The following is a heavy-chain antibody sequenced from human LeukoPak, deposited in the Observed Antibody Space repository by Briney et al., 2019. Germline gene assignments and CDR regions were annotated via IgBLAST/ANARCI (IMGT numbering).Heavy chain of an antibody. CDR3: ARQAPGYSVDY. V-gene: IGHV3-48*01. CDR2: ISSSSYSI. J-gene: IGHJ4*02. D-gene: IGHD5-18*01. Sequence: GGSLRLSCAASEFTFSSYSMNWVRQAPGKGLEWVSYISSSSYSIYYADSVKGRFTISRDNAKNSLYLQMNSLRAEDTAVYYCARQAPGYSVDYWGQGTLVTVSS. CDR1: EFTFSSYS.